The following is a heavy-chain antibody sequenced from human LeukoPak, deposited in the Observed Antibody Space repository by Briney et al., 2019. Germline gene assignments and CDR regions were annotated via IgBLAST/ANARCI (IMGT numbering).Heavy chain of an antibody. CDR1: GFTFSNYD. Sequence: PPGGSLRLSCAASGFTFSNYDMHWVRQTRGGGLEWVSGIGTLADTFYPDSAKGRFAISRDNAKNSLYLQMNSLRADDTAVYYCVRDQTIDSRAGPSDPFDVWGQGTMVTVSS. CDR2: IGTLADT. V-gene: IGHV3-13*01. D-gene: IGHD3-3*01. CDR3: VRDQTIDSRAGPSDPFDV. J-gene: IGHJ3*01.